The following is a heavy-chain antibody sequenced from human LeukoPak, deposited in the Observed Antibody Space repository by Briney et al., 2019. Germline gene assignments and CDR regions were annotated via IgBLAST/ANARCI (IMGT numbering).Heavy chain of an antibody. CDR3: ARDLTRFTRFDY. V-gene: IGHV1-18*01. D-gene: IGHD3-3*01. CDR1: GYTFTSYG. CDR2: ISAYNGNT. Sequence: ASVKVSCKASGYTFTSYGISWVRQAPGQGLEWMGWISAYNGNTNYAQKLQGRVTMTTDTSTSTAYMGLRSLRSEDTAVYYCARDLTRFTRFDYWGQGALVTVSS. J-gene: IGHJ4*02.